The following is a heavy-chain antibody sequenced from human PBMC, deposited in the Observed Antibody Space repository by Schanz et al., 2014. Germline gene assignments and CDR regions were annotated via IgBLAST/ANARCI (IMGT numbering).Heavy chain of an antibody. D-gene: IGHD3-16*01. CDR3: ARGTPFRCDY. Sequence: EVQQVESGGGLVQPGGSLRLSCAASGFTISSYAMSWVRQAPGKGLEWVSSISSTSTYLYYVDSVKGRFTISRDSARNSLYLQMSSLRAEDTAVYYCARGTPFRCDYWGQGTLVTVSS. J-gene: IGHJ4*02. V-gene: IGHV3-21*01. CDR1: GFTISSYA. CDR2: ISSTSTYL.